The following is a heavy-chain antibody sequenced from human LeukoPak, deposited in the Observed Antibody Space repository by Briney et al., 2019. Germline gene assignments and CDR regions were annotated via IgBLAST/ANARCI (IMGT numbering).Heavy chain of an antibody. J-gene: IGHJ5*02. CDR1: GITFRSYG. CDR3: AKGARGDTVTSIVGLNWFDP. V-gene: IGHV3-30*18. D-gene: IGHD4-17*01. Sequence: GRSLRLSCAASGITFRSYGMHWVRQAPGKGLEWVAVISYDGSHKYYADSVKGRFSISRDNSENTLYLQMNSLRADDTAVYYCAKGARGDTVTSIVGLNWFDPWGQGTLVTVSS. CDR2: ISYDGSHK.